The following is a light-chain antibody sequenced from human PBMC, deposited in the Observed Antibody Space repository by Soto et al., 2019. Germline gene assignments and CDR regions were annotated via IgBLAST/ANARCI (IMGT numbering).Light chain of an antibody. V-gene: IGLV1-40*01. CDR3: QSYDSVLSASV. Sequence: QSVLTQPPSVSGAPGQRLTISWTGSSSNIGAGYDVHWYQQFPGTAPKLLIFSDINRPSGVPARFSASKSGSSASLAISGLQAEDEADYYCQSYDSVLSASVFGGGTKLTAL. CDR2: SDI. CDR1: SSNIGAGYD. J-gene: IGLJ2*01.